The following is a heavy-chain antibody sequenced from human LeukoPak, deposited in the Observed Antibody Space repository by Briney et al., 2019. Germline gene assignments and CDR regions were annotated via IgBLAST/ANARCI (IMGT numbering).Heavy chain of an antibody. Sequence: NPSETLSLTCTVSRGSSGSYYWSWIRQPPGKGLEWIGYIYNSGSTNYNPSLKSRVTISLDTSKNQFSLHLTSVTAADTAVYFCARDDYGVFDAFDVWGQGTVVTVSS. V-gene: IGHV4-59*08. J-gene: IGHJ3*01. CDR2: IYNSGST. D-gene: IGHD3-16*01. CDR1: RGSSGSYY. CDR3: ARDDYGVFDAFDV.